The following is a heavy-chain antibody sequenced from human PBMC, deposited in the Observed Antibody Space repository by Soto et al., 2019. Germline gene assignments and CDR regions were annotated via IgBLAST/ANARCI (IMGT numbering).Heavy chain of an antibody. CDR1: GDSIKNYF. Sequence: QVQLQESGPGLVKASETLSLTCTVSGDSIKNYFWSWVRQPPGKGLEWIGHFYHSGTTNYSPALKSRVTISIDQSKNQFSLRLNSVTAAETAVYFCARDPGYCTNGVCPIFDFWGQGIPVTVSS. CDR2: FYHSGTT. V-gene: IGHV4-59*01. CDR3: ARDPGYCTNGVCPIFDF. J-gene: IGHJ4*02. D-gene: IGHD2-8*01.